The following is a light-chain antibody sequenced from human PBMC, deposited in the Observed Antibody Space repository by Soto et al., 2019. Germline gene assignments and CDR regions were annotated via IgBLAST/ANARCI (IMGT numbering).Light chain of an antibody. Sequence: EIVMTQSPSTVSVSPGERATLSCRASQSVGNYLAWFQQRPGQAPRLLLYDASARANDVPARFSGSGSGTEFTLTISSLQSDDFGVYFCQQYNDWPHTFGQGTKLDIK. V-gene: IGKV3-15*01. CDR3: QQYNDWPHT. J-gene: IGKJ2*01. CDR2: DAS. CDR1: QSVGNY.